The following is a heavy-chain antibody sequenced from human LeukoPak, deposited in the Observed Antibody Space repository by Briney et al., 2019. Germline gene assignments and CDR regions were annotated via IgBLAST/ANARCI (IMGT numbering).Heavy chain of an antibody. J-gene: IGHJ4*02. D-gene: IGHD2-2*01. CDR2: IYYSGST. CDR3: AGPPYQLLLYD. V-gene: IGHV4-59*01. CDR1: GGSINSYY. Sequence: SETLSLTCTVSGGSINSYYWSWIRQPPGKGLEWIGYIYYSGSTNYSPSLKSRVTISVDTSKNQFSLKLSSVTAADTAVYYCAGPPYQLLLYDWGQGTLVTVSS.